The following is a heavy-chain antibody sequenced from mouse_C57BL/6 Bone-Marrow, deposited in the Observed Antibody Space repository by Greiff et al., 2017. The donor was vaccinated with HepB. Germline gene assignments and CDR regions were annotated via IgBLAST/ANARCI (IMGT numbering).Heavy chain of an antibody. D-gene: IGHD2-5*01. V-gene: IGHV1-80*01. CDR1: GYAFSSYW. CDR3: ARGGYYSNYVYFDV. Sequence: QVQLQQSGAELVKPGASVKISCKASGYAFSSYWMNWVKQRPGKGLEWIGQIYPGDGDTKYNGKFKGKATLTADKSSSTAYLQLSSLASEDSAVYFCARGGYYSNYVYFDVWGTGTTVTVSS. J-gene: IGHJ1*03. CDR2: IYPGDGDT.